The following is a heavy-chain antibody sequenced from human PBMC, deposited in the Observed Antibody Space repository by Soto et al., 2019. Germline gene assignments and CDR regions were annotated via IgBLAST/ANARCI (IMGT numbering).Heavy chain of an antibody. V-gene: IGHV4-4*07. J-gene: IGHJ5*02. CDR1: GGTLSGYY. Sequence: SETLSLTCTVTGGTLSGYYWTWIRQSAGGGLEWIGRIYSSGSTNYNPSLKSRVTISLDTSMSHFSLRLRSVSAADTAVYYCARGQRFSDWFDPWGQGTLVTVSS. CDR2: IYSSGST. D-gene: IGHD3-3*01. CDR3: ARGQRFSDWFDP.